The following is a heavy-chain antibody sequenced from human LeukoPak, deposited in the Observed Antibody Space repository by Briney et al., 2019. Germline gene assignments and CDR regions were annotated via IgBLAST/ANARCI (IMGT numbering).Heavy chain of an antibody. D-gene: IGHD3-22*01. CDR1: GYTFTSYG. CDR3: ARGPRGLLPFDY. Sequence: ASVKVSCKASGYTFTSYGISWVRQAPGQGLEWMGWISAYNGNTNYAQKFQGRVTMTRDMSTSTVYMELSSLRSEDTAVYYCARGPRGLLPFDYWGQGTLVTVSS. V-gene: IGHV1-18*01. J-gene: IGHJ4*02. CDR2: ISAYNGNT.